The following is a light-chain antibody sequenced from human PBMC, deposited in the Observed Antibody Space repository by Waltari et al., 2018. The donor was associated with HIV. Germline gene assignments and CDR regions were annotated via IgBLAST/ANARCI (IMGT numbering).Light chain of an antibody. V-gene: IGLV2-14*03. CDR1: SSDGGVFND. CDR2: DVT. CDR3: TSYTVNSGLV. Sequence: QSAPTQPAPVSGSPGQSLTISCTGTSSDGGVFNDLSWYQQDTGTAPKHLIYDVTGQPSGVSNRFSGSKSGNTASLTISGLQTEDEALYYCTSYTVNSGLVFGGGTRLAV. J-gene: IGLJ3*02.